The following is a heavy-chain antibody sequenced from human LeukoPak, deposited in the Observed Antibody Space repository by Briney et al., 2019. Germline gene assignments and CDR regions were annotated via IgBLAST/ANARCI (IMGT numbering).Heavy chain of an antibody. J-gene: IGHJ4*02. V-gene: IGHV3-15*01. CDR2: IKSKGDGETT. CDR3: TTDLGLTMIRGVIVY. Sequence: GGSLRLSCAASGFTFTNAWMTWVRQAPGKGLEWVGRIKSKGDGETTDYAAPVRGRFSMSRDDSKATMYLQMYSLEAEDTAVYYCTTDLGLTMIRGVIVYWGQGALVTVSS. CDR1: GFTFTNAW. D-gene: IGHD3-10*01.